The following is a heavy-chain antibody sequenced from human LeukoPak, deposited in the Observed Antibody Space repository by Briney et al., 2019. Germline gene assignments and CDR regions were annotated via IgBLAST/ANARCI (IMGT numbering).Heavy chain of an antibody. J-gene: IGHJ4*02. CDR3: AKSYSSSWSPFFDY. V-gene: IGHV3-23*01. CDR2: ISGSGGST. CDR1: GFTFSSYA. Sequence: GGSLRLSRAASGFTFSSYAMSWVRQAPGKGLEWVSAISGSGGSTYYADSVKGRFTISRDNSKNTLYLQMNSLRAEDTAVYYCAKSYSSSWSPFFDYWGQGTLVTVSS. D-gene: IGHD6-13*01.